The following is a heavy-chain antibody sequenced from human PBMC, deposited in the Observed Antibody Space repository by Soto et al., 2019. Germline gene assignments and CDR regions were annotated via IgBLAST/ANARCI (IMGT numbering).Heavy chain of an antibody. J-gene: IGHJ6*02. Sequence: PGGSLRLSCAASGFTFISYAMSWVRQAPGKGLEWVSAISGSGGSTYYADSVKGRFTISRDNSKNTLYLQMNSLRAEDTAVYYCAKDLGSSDSGMDVWGQGTTVTVSS. CDR2: ISGSGGST. CDR3: AKDLGSSDSGMDV. V-gene: IGHV3-23*01. D-gene: IGHD3-22*01. CDR1: GFTFISYA.